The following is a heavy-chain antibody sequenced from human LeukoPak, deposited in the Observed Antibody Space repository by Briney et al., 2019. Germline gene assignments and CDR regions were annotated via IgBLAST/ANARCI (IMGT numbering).Heavy chain of an antibody. CDR1: GVSLSSYY. Sequence: SETLSLTCIVSGVSLSSYYWSWIRQPPGKGLEWIGYMYNSGSTRSTNYNPSLTSRVTLSVDTSKNQFSLKLTSVTAADTAVYYFSRVGGVPLGAFDIWGQGTMVTASS. J-gene: IGHJ3*02. V-gene: IGHV4-59*01. CDR2: MYNSGSTRST. D-gene: IGHD3-16*01. CDR3: SRVGGVPLGAFDI.